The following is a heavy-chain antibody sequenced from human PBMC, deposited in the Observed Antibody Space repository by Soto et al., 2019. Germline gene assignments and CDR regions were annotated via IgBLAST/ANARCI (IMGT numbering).Heavy chain of an antibody. CDR1: GFTFSSYG. Sequence: PGESLKISCAASGFTFSSYGMHWVRQAPGKGLEWVAVIWYDGSNKYYADSVKGRFTISRDNSKNTLYLQMNSLRAEDTAVYYCAREFHSSGPKGFDHWGQGTLVTDPS. CDR3: AREFHSSGPKGFDH. CDR2: IWYDGSNK. J-gene: IGHJ4*02. V-gene: IGHV3-33*01. D-gene: IGHD6-19*01.